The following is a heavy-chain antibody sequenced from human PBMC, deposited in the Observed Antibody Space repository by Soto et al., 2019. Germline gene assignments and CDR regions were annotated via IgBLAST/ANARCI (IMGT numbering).Heavy chain of an antibody. J-gene: IGHJ3*01. V-gene: IGHV4-38-2*01. CDR3: ARARWYDAFDV. CDR1: GFFISSGNY. D-gene: IGHD2-15*01. Sequence: SETLSLTCAVSGFFISSGNYWGWIRKPPGKGLEWIGSIFHGGNTYYNPSLKSRVTISVDMSKNQSSLKLNSVTAADTAVYYCARARWYDAFDVWGQGTVVTVSS. CDR2: IFHGGNT.